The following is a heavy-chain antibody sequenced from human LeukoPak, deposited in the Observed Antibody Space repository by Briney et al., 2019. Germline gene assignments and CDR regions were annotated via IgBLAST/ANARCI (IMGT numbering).Heavy chain of an antibody. D-gene: IGHD2-2*01. CDR1: GFTFSTYA. J-gene: IGHJ5*02. CDR2: ISGSGDDT. Sequence: GGSLRLSCAASGFTFSTYAMNWVRQAPGKGLERVSVISGSGDDTYYADSVKGRFTISRDNSKNTLYLQMNSLRGEDTAVYYCAKGGYSSMYWYDWFDPWGQGTQVTVSS. V-gene: IGHV3-23*01. CDR3: AKGGYSSMYWYDWFDP.